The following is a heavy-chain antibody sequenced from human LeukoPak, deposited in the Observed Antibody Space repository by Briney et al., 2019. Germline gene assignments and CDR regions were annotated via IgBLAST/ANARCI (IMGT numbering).Heavy chain of an antibody. Sequence: PGGSLRLSCAASGFTFSSYSMNWVRQAPGKGLEWVSSISSSSSYIYYADSVKGRFTISRDNAKNSLYLQMNSLRAEDTAVYYCARDPEYYDSSGYLDYWGREPWSPSPQ. CDR2: ISSSSSYI. J-gene: IGHJ4*02. CDR1: GFTFSSYS. V-gene: IGHV3-21*01. CDR3: ARDPEYYDSSGYLDY. D-gene: IGHD3-22*01.